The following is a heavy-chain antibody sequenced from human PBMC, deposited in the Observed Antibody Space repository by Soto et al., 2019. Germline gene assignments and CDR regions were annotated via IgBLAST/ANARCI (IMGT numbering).Heavy chain of an antibody. D-gene: IGHD4-17*01. CDR1: GYTFTSYY. J-gene: IGHJ4*02. CDR3: ARAVDGDYGYFDY. CDR2: INPSGGST. V-gene: IGHV1-46*03. Sequence: QVQLVQSGAEVKKPGASVKVSCKASGYTFTSYYMHWVRQAPGQGHEWMGLINPSGGSTWSAQKFQGRVTMTWDTSTSTVYMELSSLRSEDTAVYYCARAVDGDYGYFDYWGQGTLVTVSS.